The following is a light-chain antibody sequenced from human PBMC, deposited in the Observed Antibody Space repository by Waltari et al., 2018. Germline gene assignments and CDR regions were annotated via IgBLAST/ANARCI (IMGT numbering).Light chain of an antibody. CDR2: EDT. CDR3: CSYAGSGSWV. J-gene: IGLJ3*02. CDR1: GSEAGTYNL. Sequence: QSALTQPASVSGSPGQSINMSCTGSGSEAGTYNLVSWYQQHPGKAPKLIIYEDTKRPSGISNRFSASKSDNTASLTISGLQAEDEAEYYCCSYAGSGSWVFGGGTKLTVL. V-gene: IGLV2-23*01.